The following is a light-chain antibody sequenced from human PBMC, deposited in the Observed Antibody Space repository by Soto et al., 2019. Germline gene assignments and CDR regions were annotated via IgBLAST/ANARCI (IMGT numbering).Light chain of an antibody. CDR1: SSNIASRS. J-gene: IGLJ3*02. V-gene: IGLV1-44*01. CDR3: STWDVSLNGWV. CDR2: SSD. Sequence: QPVLTQPPSASATPGQRVTISCSGSSSNIASRSVYWYQHLPGTAPKLLIYSSDLRPSGVPDRFSGSKSGPTASLAISGVQSEDEADYYCSTWDVSLNGWVFGGGTKLTVL.